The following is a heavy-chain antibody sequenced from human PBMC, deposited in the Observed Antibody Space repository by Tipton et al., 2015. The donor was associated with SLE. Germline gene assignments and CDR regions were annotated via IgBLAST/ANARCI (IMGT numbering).Heavy chain of an antibody. D-gene: IGHD3-10*01. J-gene: IGHJ4*02. CDR2: IYYSGST. CDR1: GGSISTGGYY. Sequence: TLSLTCTVSGGSISTGGYYWSWIRQNSGKGLEWLGYIYYSGSTYYNPSLQSRVSMPVDTSKNQFSLNLSSVAAADTAVYYCVRDRGVTGYFDYWGQGLLVTVSS. V-gene: IGHV4-31*03. CDR3: VRDRGVTGYFDY.